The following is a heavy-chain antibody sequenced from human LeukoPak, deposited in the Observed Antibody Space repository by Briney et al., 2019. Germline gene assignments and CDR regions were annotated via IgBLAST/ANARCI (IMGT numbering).Heavy chain of an antibody. V-gene: IGHV4-59*08. CDR2: IYYTGST. CDR1: GAXISGYY. J-gene: IGHJ4*02. CDR3: ARHFNSGTFPLDY. Sequence: PSETLSPTCTVSGAXISGYYCGWIRQPPGKGLEFIGHIYYTGSTNYNPSLKGRVTMSVDLSRNQFSLKLTSVTAADTAVYYCARHFNSGTFPLDYWGQGTLVTVSS. D-gene: IGHD3-10*01.